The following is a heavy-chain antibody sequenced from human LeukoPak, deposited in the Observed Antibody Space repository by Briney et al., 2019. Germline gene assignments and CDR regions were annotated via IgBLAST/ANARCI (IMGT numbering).Heavy chain of an antibody. J-gene: IGHJ5*01. D-gene: IGHD3-10*01. CDR2: IYPDDSDT. CDR1: GYSFTTYL. Sequence: GESLKISCETSGYSFTTYLIGLVRQIPGTGLEWVWSIYPDDSDTIYSPSFQGQVAISADKSVRTAYLQWSSLKAADTAMYYCGRRQGASGSVNCFDSWGQGTLVTVSS. V-gene: IGHV5-51*01. CDR3: GRRQGASGSVNCFDS.